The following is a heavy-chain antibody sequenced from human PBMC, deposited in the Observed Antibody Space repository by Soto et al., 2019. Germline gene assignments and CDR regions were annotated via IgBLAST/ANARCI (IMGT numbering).Heavy chain of an antibody. J-gene: IGHJ4*02. Sequence: QVQLQESGPGLVKPSQTLSLTCTVSGGSISSGGYYWSWIRQHPGKGLEWIGYIYYSGSTYYNPSLTSRVTISVDTSKNQFSLKLSSVTAADTAVYYCARDVVVTATLYYFDYWGQGTLVTVSS. CDR2: IYYSGST. CDR1: GGSISSGGYY. CDR3: ARDVVVTATLYYFDY. V-gene: IGHV4-31*03. D-gene: IGHD2-21*02.